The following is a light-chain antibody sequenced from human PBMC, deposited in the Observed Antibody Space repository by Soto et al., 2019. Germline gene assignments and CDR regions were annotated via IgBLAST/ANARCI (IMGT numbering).Light chain of an antibody. CDR1: QSVGSN. V-gene: IGKV3-15*01. J-gene: IGKJ1*01. CDR3: QQYDHWPPET. CDR2: GAS. Sequence: EIVMTQFPATLSVSPGERATLSCRASQSVGSNLAWYQQKPGQAPRLLFYGASTRATGIPARFSGSGSGTEFTLPISSLQSADSALYYCQQYDHWPPETFGQGTKVEIK.